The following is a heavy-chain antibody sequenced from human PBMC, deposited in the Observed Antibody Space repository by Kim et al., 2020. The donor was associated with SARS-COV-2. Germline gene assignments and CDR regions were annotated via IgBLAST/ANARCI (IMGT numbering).Heavy chain of an antibody. Sequence: GGSLRLSCAASGFTVSSNYMSWVRQAPGKGLEWVSAIYSGGSTYYAESVKGRFTISRDNSKNTLYLQMNSLRTEDTAVYYCASSLGFGDRHFQHWGQGTLVTVSS. CDR1: GFTVSSNY. CDR3: ASSLGFGDRHFQH. D-gene: IGHD3-10*01. V-gene: IGHV3-53*01. J-gene: IGHJ1*01. CDR2: IYSGGST.